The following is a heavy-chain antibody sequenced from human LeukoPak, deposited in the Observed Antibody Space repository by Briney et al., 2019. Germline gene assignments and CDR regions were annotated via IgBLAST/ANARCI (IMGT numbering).Heavy chain of an antibody. D-gene: IGHD3-10*01. Sequence: GASVKVSCKASGYTFTSYDISWVRQATGQGLEWMGWMNPNSGNTGYAQKFQGRVTMTRNTSISTAYMELSSLRSEDTAVYYCARVLGGSGSYSLDYWGQGTLVTVSS. CDR1: GYTFTSYD. CDR3: ARVLGGSGSYSLDY. V-gene: IGHV1-8*01. CDR2: MNPNSGNT. J-gene: IGHJ4*02.